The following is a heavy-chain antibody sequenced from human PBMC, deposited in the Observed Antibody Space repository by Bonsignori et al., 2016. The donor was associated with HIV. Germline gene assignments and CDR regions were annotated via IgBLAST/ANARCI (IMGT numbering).Heavy chain of an antibody. D-gene: IGHD2-15*01. CDR2: IKQDGSEK. Sequence: GGSLRLSCAASGFTFSSYWMSWVRQAPGKGLEWVANIKQDGSEKYYVDSVKGRFTISRDNAKNSLYLQMNSLRAEDTAVYYCARDALPWGYPIFNGLDYWGQGTLVTVSS. CDR3: ARDALPWGYPIFNGLDY. CDR1: GFTFSSYW. J-gene: IGHJ4*02. V-gene: IGHV3-7*01.